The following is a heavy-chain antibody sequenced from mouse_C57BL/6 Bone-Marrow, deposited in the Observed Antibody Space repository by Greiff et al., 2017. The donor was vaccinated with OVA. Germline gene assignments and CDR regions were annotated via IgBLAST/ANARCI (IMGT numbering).Heavy chain of an antibody. V-gene: IGHV1-55*01. D-gene: IGHD1-1*01. CDR1: GYTFTSYW. J-gene: IGHJ1*03. CDR3: ARAPIYYCGTLGYFDV. Sequence: QVQLQQPGAELVKPGASVKMSCKASGYTFTSYWITWVKQRPGQGLEWIGDIYPGSGSTNYNEKFKSKATLTVDTSSRTAYMQLSSLTSEDSAVYYCARAPIYYCGTLGYFDVWGTGTTVSVSS. CDR2: IYPGSGST.